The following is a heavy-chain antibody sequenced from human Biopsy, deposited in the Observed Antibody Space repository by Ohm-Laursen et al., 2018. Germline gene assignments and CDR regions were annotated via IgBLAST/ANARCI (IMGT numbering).Heavy chain of an antibody. Sequence: PSQTLSLTCTVSGVSINGGRYYWNWIRHHPEKGLEWIGNIFYSANTYYNPSLKSRVTISVDTSKNQFSLKLSSVTAADTAVYYCARLGSGDYFPTFFDFWGQGALVTVSS. V-gene: IGHV4-31*03. CDR2: IFYSANT. D-gene: IGHD5-12*01. J-gene: IGHJ4*02. CDR3: ARLGSGDYFPTFFDF. CDR1: GVSINGGRYY.